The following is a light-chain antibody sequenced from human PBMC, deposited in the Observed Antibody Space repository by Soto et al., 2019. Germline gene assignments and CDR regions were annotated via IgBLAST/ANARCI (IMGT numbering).Light chain of an antibody. CDR1: RNDIGTYNL. J-gene: IGLJ3*02. CDR3: CSYTDGSSLL. V-gene: IGLV2-23*01. Sequence: QSVLTQPASVSESPGQSISISCGGGRNDIGTYNLVSWYQQHPGKAPKLIIYEGNKRPSGVSNRFSGSRSGNTASLTISGLQAEDEADYYCCSYTDGSSLLFGGGTKVNVL. CDR2: EGN.